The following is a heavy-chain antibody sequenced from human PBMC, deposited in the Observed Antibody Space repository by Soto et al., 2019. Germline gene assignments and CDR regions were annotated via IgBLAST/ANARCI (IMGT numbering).Heavy chain of an antibody. V-gene: IGHV3-30-3*01. J-gene: IGHJ4*02. Sequence: PGGSLRLSCAASGFTFSSYAMHWVRQAPGKGLEWVAVISYDGSNKYYADSVKGRFTISRDNSKNTLYLQMNSLRAEYSAVYYCARKEDGLVWPFDYWGRGTLVPVSS. CDR3: ARKEDGLVWPFDY. CDR1: GFTFSSYA. D-gene: IGHD1-26*01. CDR2: ISYDGSNK.